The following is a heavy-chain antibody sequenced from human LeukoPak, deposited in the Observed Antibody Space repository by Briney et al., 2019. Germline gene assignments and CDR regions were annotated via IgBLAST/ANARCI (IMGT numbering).Heavy chain of an antibody. Sequence: PGGSLRLSRAASGFTFSDAWMYWVRQAPGKGLEWVSCISSSSSYIYYTDSVKGRFTISRDNAKNSLTLQMNSLRAEDTAVYYCARDLKYYDSSGFDYWGQGTLVTVSS. D-gene: IGHD3-22*01. J-gene: IGHJ4*02. CDR3: ARDLKYYDSSGFDY. CDR2: ISSSSSYI. CDR1: GFTFSDAW. V-gene: IGHV3-21*01.